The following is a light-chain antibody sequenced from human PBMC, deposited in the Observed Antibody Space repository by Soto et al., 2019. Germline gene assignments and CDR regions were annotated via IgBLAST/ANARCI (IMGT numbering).Light chain of an antibody. J-gene: IGLJ7*01. V-gene: IGLV2-14*01. CDR2: EVS. CDR1: SSDVGSYNY. CDR3: SSYKSLSTRV. Sequence: QSALTQPASVSGSPGQSITISFTGTSSDVGSYNYVSWYQQHPGKAPKLMIYEVSNRPSGVSNRFSGSKSGNTASLTISGLQAEDEANYYCSSYKSLSTRVFGGGTQLTVL.